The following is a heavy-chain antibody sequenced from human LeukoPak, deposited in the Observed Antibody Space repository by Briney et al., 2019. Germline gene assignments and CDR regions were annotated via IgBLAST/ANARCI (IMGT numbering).Heavy chain of an antibody. J-gene: IGHJ3*02. CDR1: GFTFSSYW. D-gene: IGHD1-26*01. V-gene: IGHV3-74*01. CDR3: ARASGSYYLGAFDI. Sequence: GGSLRLSCAASGFTFSSYWMHWVRQAPGKGLVWVSRINSDGSSTSYADSVKGRFTISRDNAKNTLYLQMNSLRAEDTAVYYCARASGSYYLGAFDIWGQGTMVTVSS. CDR2: INSDGSST.